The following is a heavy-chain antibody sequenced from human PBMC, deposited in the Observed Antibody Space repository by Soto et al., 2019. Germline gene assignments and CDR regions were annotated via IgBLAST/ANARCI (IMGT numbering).Heavy chain of an antibody. CDR2: ISGSGGST. D-gene: IGHD2-2*01. CDR1: GFTFSSYA. J-gene: IGHJ6*02. V-gene: IGHV3-23*01. Sequence: PGGSLRLSCAASGFTFSSYAMSWVRQAPGKGLEWVSAISGSGGSTYYADSVKGRFTISRDNSKNTLYLQMNSLRAEDTAVYYCAKFRPQYQRSLGGYYYYGMDVWGQGTTVTVS. CDR3: AKFRPQYQRSLGGYYYYGMDV.